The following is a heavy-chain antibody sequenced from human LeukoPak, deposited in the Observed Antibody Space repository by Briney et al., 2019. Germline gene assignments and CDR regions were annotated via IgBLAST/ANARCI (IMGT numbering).Heavy chain of an antibody. CDR2: INSDGSST. D-gene: IGHD3-16*01. J-gene: IGHJ4*02. Sequence: GGSLRLSCAASGFTFSSYWMHWVRQAPGKGLVWVSRINSDGSSTSYADSVKGRFTISRDNAKNTLYLQMNSLRVEDTAVYYCARDSVGEDFDYWGQGTLVTVSS. V-gene: IGHV3-74*01. CDR1: GFTFSSYW. CDR3: ARDSVGEDFDY.